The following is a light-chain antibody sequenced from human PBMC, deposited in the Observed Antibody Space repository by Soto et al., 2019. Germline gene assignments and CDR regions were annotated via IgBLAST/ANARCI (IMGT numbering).Light chain of an antibody. Sequence: DIQMTQSPSTLSASVGDRVTITCWASQSISTWLAWYQQKPGKAPKLLIYKASTLQSGVPSRFSGSGSGADFTLTISSLQPDDFGTYYCQQYTTYYSFGQGTKLEIK. V-gene: IGKV1-5*03. J-gene: IGKJ2*03. CDR3: QQYTTYYS. CDR1: QSISTW. CDR2: KAS.